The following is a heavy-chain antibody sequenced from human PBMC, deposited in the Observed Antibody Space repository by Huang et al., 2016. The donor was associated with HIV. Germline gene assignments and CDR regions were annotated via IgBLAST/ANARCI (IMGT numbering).Heavy chain of an antibody. J-gene: IGHJ4*02. CDR1: GGSISSNIYY. V-gene: IGHV4-39*01. CDR2: IYYSGSS. D-gene: IGHD3-22*01. Sequence: QLQLQESGPGLVQPSETLSLTCTVSGGSISSNIYYWGWIRQSPGKGLEWIGSIYYSGSSFYNPSLKSRVTMSVDSSRNQFSLRLNSVTAADTAVDFCARAEYYYDTSGYYFDYWGQGTLVTVSS. CDR3: ARAEYYYDTSGYYFDY.